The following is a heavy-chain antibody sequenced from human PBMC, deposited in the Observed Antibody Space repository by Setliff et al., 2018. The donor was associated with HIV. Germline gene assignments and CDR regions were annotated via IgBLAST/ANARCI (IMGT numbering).Heavy chain of an antibody. CDR3: AKDVRRFCSSTTCHSAPDS. D-gene: IGHD2-2*01. CDR1: GFSFPEYG. Sequence: GGSLRLSCAASGFSFPEYGLHWVRQPPGKGLEWVASISWNSRSIVFADSVKGRFTISGDNAQSSLYLQMSTVRPEDTAFYYCAKDVRRFCSSTTCHSAPDSWGQGTLVTVSS. V-gene: IGHV3-9*01. J-gene: IGHJ5*02. CDR2: ISWNSRSI.